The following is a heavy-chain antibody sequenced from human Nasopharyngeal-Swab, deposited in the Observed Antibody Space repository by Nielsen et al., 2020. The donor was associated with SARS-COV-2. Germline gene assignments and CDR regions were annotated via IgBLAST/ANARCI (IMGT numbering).Heavy chain of an antibody. CDR2: IKQDGSEK. V-gene: IGHV3-7*03. J-gene: IGHJ4*02. D-gene: IGHD3-9*01. Sequence: GESLKISCAGSGFTLSTYWMSWVRQAPGKGLEWVANIKQDGSEKYYVDSVRGRFTISRDNAKNSLSLVMTSLRADDTAVYYCAGGTGWLTDSWGQGTLVTVSS. CDR3: AGGTGWLTDS. CDR1: GFTLSTYW.